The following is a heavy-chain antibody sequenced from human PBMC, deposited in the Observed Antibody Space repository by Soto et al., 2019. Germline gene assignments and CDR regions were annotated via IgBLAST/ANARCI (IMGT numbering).Heavy chain of an antibody. CDR2: VYYTGST. V-gene: IGHV4-59*08. CDR1: GASISPYY. CDR3: ARHHEYCSGGTCYVVDY. Sequence: QVQLQESGPGLVKPSETLSLTCTVSGASISPYYWTWIRQPPGKELEWIGYVYYTGSTNYSPSLESRVTMSLDTSKSQFSPMLTSVTAADTAVYYCARHHEYCSGGTCYVVDYWGPGTLVTVSS. J-gene: IGHJ4*02. D-gene: IGHD2-15*01.